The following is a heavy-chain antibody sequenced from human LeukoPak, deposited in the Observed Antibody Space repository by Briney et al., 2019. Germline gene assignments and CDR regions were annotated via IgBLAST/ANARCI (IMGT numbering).Heavy chain of an antibody. CDR3: AKSYCSGGSCFSDY. J-gene: IGHJ4*02. D-gene: IGHD2-15*01. Sequence: GGSLRLSCAASGFTFSNYGLHWVRQAPGKGLEWVALIRYDGSNKYYADSVKGQFTISRDNSKNTLYLQMNSLRAEDTAVYYCAKSYCSGGSCFSDYWGQGTLVTVSS. V-gene: IGHV3-30*02. CDR1: GFTFSNYG. CDR2: IRYDGSNK.